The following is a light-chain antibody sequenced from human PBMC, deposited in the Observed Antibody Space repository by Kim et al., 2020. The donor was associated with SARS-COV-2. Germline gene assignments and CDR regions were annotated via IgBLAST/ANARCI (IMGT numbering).Light chain of an antibody. CDR3: STWDNSLSAWV. Sequence: LTQPPSVSKGLRQTATLTCTGNSNNVGNQGAAWLQQHQGHPPKVLSYRNSNRPSGISERLSASRSGNTASLTITGLQPEDEADYYCSTWDNSLSAWVFGGGTQLTVL. J-gene: IGLJ3*02. CDR2: RNS. V-gene: IGLV10-54*01. CDR1: SNNVGNQG.